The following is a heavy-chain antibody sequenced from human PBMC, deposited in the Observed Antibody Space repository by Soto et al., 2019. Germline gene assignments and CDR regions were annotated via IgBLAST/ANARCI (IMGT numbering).Heavy chain of an antibody. D-gene: IGHD3-10*01. CDR2: ISSSGYTI. Sequence: PVGSLRLSCAASGFTFSTYEMNWVRQAPGKGLEWVSYISSSGYTIYYADSVKGRFTISRDNAKNSLYLQMNSVRAEDTAVYYCATRSGGGGAFDIWGQGTMVTVSS. V-gene: IGHV3-48*03. CDR3: ATRSGGGGAFDI. J-gene: IGHJ3*02. CDR1: GFTFSTYE.